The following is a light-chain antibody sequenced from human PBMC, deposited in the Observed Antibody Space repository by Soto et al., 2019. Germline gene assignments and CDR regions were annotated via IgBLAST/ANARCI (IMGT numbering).Light chain of an antibody. CDR1: QSVSSY. J-gene: IGKJ5*01. Sequence: EIVLTQSPATLSLSPRERATLSCRASQSVSSYLAWYQQKPGQAPRPLIYDASNRATGIPARFSGSGSGTDFTLTISSLEPEDFAVYYCQQRSNWPPRITFGQGTRLEIK. V-gene: IGKV3-11*01. CDR2: DAS. CDR3: QQRSNWPPRIT.